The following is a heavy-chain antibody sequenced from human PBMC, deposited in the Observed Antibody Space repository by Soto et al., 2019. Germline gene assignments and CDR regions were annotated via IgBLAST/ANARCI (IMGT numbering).Heavy chain of an antibody. CDR2: IIPIFVTA. D-gene: IGHD5-12*01. CDR3: AREGPYNDYETPYFDY. V-gene: IGHV1-69*13. Sequence: SVKVSCKASGGTFSSYAISWVRQAPGQGLEWMGGIIPIFVTANYAQKFQGRVTITADESTSTAYMELSSLRSEDTAVYYCAREGPYNDYETPYFDYWGQGTLVTVSS. J-gene: IGHJ4*02. CDR1: GGTFSSYA.